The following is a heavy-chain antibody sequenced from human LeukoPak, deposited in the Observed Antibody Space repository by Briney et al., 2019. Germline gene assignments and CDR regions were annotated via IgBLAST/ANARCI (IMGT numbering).Heavy chain of an antibody. CDR2: IYSGGST. CDR1: GFTVSSNY. J-gene: IGHJ4*02. V-gene: IGHV3-53*01. D-gene: IGHD1-26*01. CDR3: ARDDDGSYSLGY. Sequence: PGGSLRLSCAASGFTVSSNYTSWVRQAPGKGLQWVSVIYSGGSTSYTDSVKGRFTISRDNSKNTLYLQMNSLRVEDTAVYYCARDDDGSYSLGYWGQGTLVTVSS.